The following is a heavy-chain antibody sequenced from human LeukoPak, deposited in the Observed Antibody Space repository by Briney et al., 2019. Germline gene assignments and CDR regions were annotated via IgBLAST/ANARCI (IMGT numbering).Heavy chain of an antibody. V-gene: IGHV3-7*01. CDR3: ARDPGGSAYYDSSGYHWYFDL. D-gene: IGHD3-22*01. Sequence: GGSLRLSCAASGFTFSSYWMSWVRQAPGKGLEWVANIKEDGSEKYYVDSVKGRFTISRDNAKNSLYLQMNSLRAEDTAVYYCARDPGGSAYYDSSGYHWYFDLWGRGTLVTVSS. J-gene: IGHJ2*01. CDR1: GFTFSSYW. CDR2: IKEDGSEK.